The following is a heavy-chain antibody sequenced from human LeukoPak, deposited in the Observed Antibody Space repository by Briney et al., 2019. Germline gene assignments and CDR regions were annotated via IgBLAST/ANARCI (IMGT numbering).Heavy chain of an antibody. Sequence: PGGSLRLSCAASGFTFSSYGMSWVRQAPGKGLEWVSAISGSGGSTYYADSVKGRFTISRDNSKNTLYLQMNSLRAEDTAVYYCAKDQRPVLRYFDWQSDYWGQGTLVTVSS. CDR2: ISGSGGST. J-gene: IGHJ4*02. CDR3: AKDQRPVLRYFDWQSDY. D-gene: IGHD3-9*01. CDR1: GFTFSSYG. V-gene: IGHV3-23*01.